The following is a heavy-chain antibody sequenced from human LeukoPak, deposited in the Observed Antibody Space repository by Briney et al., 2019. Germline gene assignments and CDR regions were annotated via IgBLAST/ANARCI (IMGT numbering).Heavy chain of an antibody. Sequence: PSETLSLTCAVSGYSINSGYYWGWIRQPPGKGLEWIGSMSRYGSTYYNPSLKSRVTMSVDTSKNQFSLKLNSVTAADTAVYYCARDRRYFDYLPSGYWGQGTLVTVSS. CDR2: MSRYGST. CDR1: GYSINSGYY. J-gene: IGHJ4*02. CDR3: ARDRRYFDYLPSGY. V-gene: IGHV4-38-2*02. D-gene: IGHD3-9*01.